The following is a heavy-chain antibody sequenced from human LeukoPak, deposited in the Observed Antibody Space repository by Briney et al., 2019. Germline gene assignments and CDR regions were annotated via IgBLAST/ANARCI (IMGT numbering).Heavy chain of an antibody. J-gene: IGHJ4*02. Sequence: GASLRVSCAASGFSLSGYWMPWVRQAPGKGLEWVARLHADGGEQSYVESVKGRFTMSRDNAKNSLDLQMNSLRVEDTAVYYCARGGYSFDYLGQGSQAAVSS. V-gene: IGHV3-7*01. D-gene: IGHD5-18*01. CDR1: GFSLSGYW. CDR2: LHADGGEQ. CDR3: ARGGYSFDY.